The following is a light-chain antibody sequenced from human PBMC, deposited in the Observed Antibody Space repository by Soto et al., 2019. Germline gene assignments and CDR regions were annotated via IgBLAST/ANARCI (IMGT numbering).Light chain of an antibody. CDR1: SSDVGGYKY. Sequence: QSALTQPASVSGSPGQSITISCTGTSSDVGGYKYVSWYQQHPGEAPKLMIYDVSNRPSGVSNRFSGSKSGNTASLTISGLQAEVEADYYCSSYTSSSTRVFGTGTKVTVL. CDR2: DVS. J-gene: IGLJ1*01. V-gene: IGLV2-14*01. CDR3: SSYTSSSTRV.